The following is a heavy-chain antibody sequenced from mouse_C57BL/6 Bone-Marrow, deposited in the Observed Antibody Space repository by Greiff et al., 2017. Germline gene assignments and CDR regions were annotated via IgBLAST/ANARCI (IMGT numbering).Heavy chain of an antibody. Sequence: VQLQQPGAELVRPGASVTLSCKASGYTFTDYEMHWVKQTPVHGLEWIGAIDPETGGTAYNQKFKGKAILTADKSSSAAYMELRSLASEDAAVYYCTGYCDFTVVDYWGQGTTLTVSS. CDR3: TGYCDFTVVDY. CDR1: GYTFTDYE. V-gene: IGHV1-15*01. J-gene: IGHJ2*01. D-gene: IGHD2-4*01. CDR2: IDPETGGT.